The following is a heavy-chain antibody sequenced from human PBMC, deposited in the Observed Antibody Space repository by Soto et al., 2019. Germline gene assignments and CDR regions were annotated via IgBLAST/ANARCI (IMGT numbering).Heavy chain of an antibody. CDR1: GFTFGDYA. CDR3: TSLINYFDSSGYIYYGMLV. V-gene: IGHV3-49*03. J-gene: IGHJ6*02. CDR2: IRSKAYGGTT. D-gene: IGHD3-22*01. Sequence: GGSRRLSCTASGFTFGDYAMSWFRQAPGKGLEWVGFIRSKAYGGTTEYAASVKGRFTISRDDSKSIAYLQMNSLKTEDTAVYYCTSLINYFDSSGYIYYGMLVWCQATTVTV.